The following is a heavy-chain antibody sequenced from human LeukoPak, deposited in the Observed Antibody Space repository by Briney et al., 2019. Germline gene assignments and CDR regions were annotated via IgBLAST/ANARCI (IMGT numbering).Heavy chain of an antibody. J-gene: IGHJ4*02. CDR3: ARARGCSGGRCSNFDY. CDR1: GFTFSSCA. D-gene: IGHD2-15*01. V-gene: IGHV3-23*01. Sequence: GGSLRLSCAASGFTFSSCAMTWVRQAPGKGLEWVASITGDGTRTYYTDSVKGRFTISRDNARNSLYLQMNSLRAEDTAVYYCARARGCSGGRCSNFDYWGQGTLVAVSS. CDR2: ITGDGTRT.